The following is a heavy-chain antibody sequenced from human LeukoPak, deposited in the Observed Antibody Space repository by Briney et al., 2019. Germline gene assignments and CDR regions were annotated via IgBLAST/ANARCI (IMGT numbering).Heavy chain of an antibody. Sequence: GGSLKLSCAASGFTFSSYAMSWVRQAPGKGLEWVAHTNEDGNDKFYVDSVKGRFTISKDNVKSSLYLQMNSLRAEDTAIYYCAMWSRDLSQWGQGTLVTVSS. CDR3: AMWSRDLSQ. J-gene: IGHJ4*02. CDR1: GFTFSSYA. CDR2: TNEDGNDK. D-gene: IGHD2-21*01. V-gene: IGHV3-7*01.